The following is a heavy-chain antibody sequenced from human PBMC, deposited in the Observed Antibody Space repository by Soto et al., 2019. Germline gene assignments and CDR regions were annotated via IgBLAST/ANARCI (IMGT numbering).Heavy chain of an antibody. Sequence: QVQLVESGGGVVQPGRSLRLSCAASGVSLSNYGMHWVRQAPGKGLEWVAVISYHGRDEYYADSVKGRFTISRDTSKNTLYLQMNTLRHEDTAVYYCVKDHLMNTVTTGGYWGQGTLVTVSS. D-gene: IGHD4-17*01. J-gene: IGHJ4*02. CDR2: ISYHGRDE. CDR1: GVSLSNYG. CDR3: VKDHLMNTVTTGGY. V-gene: IGHV3-30*18.